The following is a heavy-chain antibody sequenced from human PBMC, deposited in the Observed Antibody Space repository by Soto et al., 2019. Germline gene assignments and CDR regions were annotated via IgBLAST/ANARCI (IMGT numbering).Heavy chain of an antibody. Sequence: QVQLVESGGGVVQPGRSLRLSCAASGFSFSRYGMHWVRQAPGKGLEWVAVISYDGSKKYDADSVKGRFTISRDNSKNTLYLQMNNLRPEDTAVYYCVRDSISGSYYFYYYGMDVWGLGTTVTVSS. CDR3: VRDSISGSYYFYYYGMDV. J-gene: IGHJ6*02. CDR1: GFSFSRYG. V-gene: IGHV3-30*03. CDR2: ISYDGSKK. D-gene: IGHD1-26*01.